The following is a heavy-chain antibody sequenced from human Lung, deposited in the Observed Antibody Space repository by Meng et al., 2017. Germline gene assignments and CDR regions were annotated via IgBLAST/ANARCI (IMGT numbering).Heavy chain of an antibody. CDR2: IGWDGATT. CDR1: GVTFDDYA. D-gene: IGHD5-18*01. CDR3: AKPQEMYTYGYWSSKDV. Sequence: GGSLRLSCAASGVTFDDYAMHWVRQAPGNGLEWVSLIGWDGATTYYADSVKGRFTISRDDSKNSLYLQMNSLRPEDNALYYCAKPQEMYTYGYWSSKDVYEQAIT. V-gene: IGHV3-43D*04. J-gene: IGHJ6*01.